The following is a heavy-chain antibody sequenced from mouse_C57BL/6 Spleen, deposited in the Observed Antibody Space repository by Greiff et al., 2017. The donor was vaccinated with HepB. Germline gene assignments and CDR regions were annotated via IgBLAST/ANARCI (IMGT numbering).Heavy chain of an antibody. J-gene: IGHJ3*01. V-gene: IGHV1-61*01. CDR3: ARRDDGYYGAWFAY. CDR2: IYPSDSET. D-gene: IGHD2-3*01. CDR1: GYTFTSYW. Sequence: VQLQQPGAELVRPGSSVKLSCKASGYTFTSYWMDWVKQRPGQGLEWIGNIYPSDSETHYNQKFKDKATLTVDKSSSTAYMQHSSPTSEDSAVYYCARRDDGYYGAWFAYWGQGTLVTVSA.